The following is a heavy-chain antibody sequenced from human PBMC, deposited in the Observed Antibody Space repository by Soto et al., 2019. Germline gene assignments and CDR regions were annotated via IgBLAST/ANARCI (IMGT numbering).Heavy chain of an antibody. CDR3: ARESIAVAGTCGPLETDY. CDR1: GFTFSSYA. J-gene: IGHJ4*02. D-gene: IGHD6-19*01. CDR2: ISYDGSNK. V-gene: IGHV3-30-3*01. Sequence: QVQLVESGGGVVQPGRSLRLSCAASGFTFSSYAMHWVRQAPGKGLEWVAVISYDGSNKYYADSVKGRFTISRDNSKNTLYLQMNSLRAEDTAVYYSARESIAVAGTCGPLETDYWGQGTLVTVSS.